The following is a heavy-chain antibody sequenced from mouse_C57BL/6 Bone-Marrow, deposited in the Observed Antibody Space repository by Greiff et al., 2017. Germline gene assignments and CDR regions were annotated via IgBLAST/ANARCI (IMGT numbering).Heavy chain of an antibody. CDR2: INPYNGGT. Sequence: QVQLQQPGPELVKPGASVKMSCKASGYTFTNYWMHWVKQRPGQSLEWIGIINPYNGGTSYNEKFKSKATMTVDKSSSTAYMQLSSLTSEDSAVYYCARVAKDYWGQGTSLTVAS. CDR1: GYTFTNYW. CDR3: ARVAKDY. J-gene: IGHJ4*01. V-gene: IGHV1-64*01.